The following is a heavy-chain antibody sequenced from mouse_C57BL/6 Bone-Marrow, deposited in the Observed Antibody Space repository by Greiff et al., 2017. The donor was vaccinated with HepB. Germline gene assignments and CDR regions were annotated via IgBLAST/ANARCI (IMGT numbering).Heavy chain of an antibody. D-gene: IGHD1-1*01. CDR1: GYTFTSYG. CDR2: IYPRSGNT. J-gene: IGHJ1*03. V-gene: IGHV1-81*01. Sequence: QVQLQQSGAELARPGASVKLSCKASGYTFTSYGISWVKQRTGQGLEWIGEIYPRSGNTYYNEKFKGKATLTADKSSSTAYMELRSLTSEDSAVYFCARYYGSEDWYFDVWGTGTTVTVSS. CDR3: ARYYGSEDWYFDV.